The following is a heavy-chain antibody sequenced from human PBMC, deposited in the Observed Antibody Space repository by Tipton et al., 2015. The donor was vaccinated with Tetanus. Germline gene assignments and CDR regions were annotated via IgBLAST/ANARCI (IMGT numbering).Heavy chain of an antibody. CDR2: IYSGGST. D-gene: IGHD4-11*01. CDR3: ARDLRGDYSVGYYSYGMDV. J-gene: IGHJ6*02. V-gene: IGHV3-53*01. CDR1: GFTVSSSY. Sequence: SLRLSCAASGFTVSSSYMSWVRQSPGKGLEWVSVIYSGGSTYYADSVKGRFTISRDNYKNTLYLQMHSMRAEDTAVYYCARDLRGDYSVGYYSYGMDVWGQGTTVTVSS.